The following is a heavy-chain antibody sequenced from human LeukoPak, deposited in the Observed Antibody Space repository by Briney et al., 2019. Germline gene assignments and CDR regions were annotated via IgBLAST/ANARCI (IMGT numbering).Heavy chain of an antibody. V-gene: IGHV3-33*01. CDR3: ARVRGDYGDYDYAADY. D-gene: IGHD4-17*01. Sequence: PGRSLRLSCAASGFTFSSYGMHWVRQAPGKGLEWVAVIWYDGSNKYYADSVKGRFTISRDNSKNTLYLQMNSLRAEDTAVYYCARVRGDYGDYDYAADYWGQGTLVTVSS. CDR2: IWYDGSNK. J-gene: IGHJ4*02. CDR1: GFTFSSYG.